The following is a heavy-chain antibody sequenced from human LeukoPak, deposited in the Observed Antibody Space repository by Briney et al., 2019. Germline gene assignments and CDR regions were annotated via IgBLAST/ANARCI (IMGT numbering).Heavy chain of an antibody. Sequence: SVKVSCKASGGTFSSYAISWVRQAPGQGLEWMGGIIPIFGTANYAQKFQGRVTITTDESTSTAYMELSSLRAEDTAVYYCARGIAAAPYYFDYWGQGTLVTVSS. CDR1: GGTFSSYA. CDR2: IIPIFGTA. J-gene: IGHJ4*02. V-gene: IGHV1-69*05. CDR3: ARGIAAAPYYFDY. D-gene: IGHD6-13*01.